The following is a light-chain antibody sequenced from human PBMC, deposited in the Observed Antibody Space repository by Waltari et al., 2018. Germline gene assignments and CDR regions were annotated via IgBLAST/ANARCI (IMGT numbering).Light chain of an antibody. J-gene: IGLJ3*02. CDR1: KY. Sequence: KYFSWYQQKPGPSPVLVIYQDSTPLSGFSGSNSGNTATLTIGGTQAVDEADYYCQTWDNNTVVFGGGTKLSVL. V-gene: IGLV3-1*01. CDR2: QDS. CDR3: QTWDNNTVV.